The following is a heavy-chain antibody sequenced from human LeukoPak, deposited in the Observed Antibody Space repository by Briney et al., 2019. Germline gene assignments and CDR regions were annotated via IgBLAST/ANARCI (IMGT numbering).Heavy chain of an antibody. D-gene: IGHD6-13*01. CDR3: AKEGQQLPPGGGMDV. CDR1: GLTFSSYA. Sequence: GGSLRLSCAASGLTFSSYAMSWVRKAPGKGLEWVSAISGSGGSTYYADSVKGRFTISRDNSKNTLYLQMNSLRAEDTAVYYCAKEGQQLPPGGGMDVWGQGTTVTVSS. V-gene: IGHV3-23*01. CDR2: ISGSGGST. J-gene: IGHJ6*02.